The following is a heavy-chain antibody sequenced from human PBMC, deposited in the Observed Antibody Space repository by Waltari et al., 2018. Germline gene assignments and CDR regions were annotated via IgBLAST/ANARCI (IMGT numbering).Heavy chain of an antibody. CDR2: VHHSGKI. Sequence: QLQLQESGPGLVEPSGTLPLTCAVSGDSMSGTNCWSWVRQSPQKGLEWIGQVHHSGKINYNPSFASRVTISGDTSNNQFSLMVTSATAADTAVYYCARDRGRGLYLDTWGPGILVTVSP. CDR1: GDSMSGTNC. D-gene: IGHD2-15*01. V-gene: IGHV4-4*02. CDR3: ARDRGRGLYLDT. J-gene: IGHJ5*02.